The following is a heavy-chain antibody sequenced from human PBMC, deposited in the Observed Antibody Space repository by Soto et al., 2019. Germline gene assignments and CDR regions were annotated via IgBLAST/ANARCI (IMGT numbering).Heavy chain of an antibody. CDR1: GDSISSNY. Sequence: SETLSLTCTVSGDSISSNYWSWIRQPPGRGLEWIAYTSYSAETNYNPSLKSRVTISVVTSKNQFSLKLSSVTAADTAVYYFAREVNDFWSGYPVSYMDVWGKGTTVTVSS. J-gene: IGHJ6*03. CDR2: TSYSAET. V-gene: IGHV4-59*12. D-gene: IGHD3-3*01. CDR3: AREVNDFWSGYPVSYMDV.